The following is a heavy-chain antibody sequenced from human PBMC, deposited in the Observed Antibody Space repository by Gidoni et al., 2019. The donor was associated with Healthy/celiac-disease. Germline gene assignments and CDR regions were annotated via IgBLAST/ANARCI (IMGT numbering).Heavy chain of an antibody. CDR3: ARDPRTYYYDSSDYYYYYYGMDV. V-gene: IGHV3-7*01. Sequence: EVQLVESGGGLVQPGGSLRLSCAASGFTFSSYWMSWVRQAPGKGLEWVANIKKDGSEKYYVDSVKGRFTISRDNAKNSLYLQMNSLRAEDTAVYYCARDPRTYYYDSSDYYYYYYGMDVWGQGTTVTVSS. D-gene: IGHD3-22*01. CDR1: GFTFSSYW. J-gene: IGHJ6*02. CDR2: IKKDGSEK.